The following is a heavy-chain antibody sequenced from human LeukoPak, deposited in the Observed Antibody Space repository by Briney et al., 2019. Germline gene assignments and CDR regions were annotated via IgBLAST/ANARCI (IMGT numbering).Heavy chain of an antibody. CDR2: IIPIFGTA. Sequence: SVKVSCKASGGTFSSYAISWVRQAPGQGLEWMGGIIPIFGTANYAQKFQGRVTITADKSTSTAYMELSSLRSEDTAVYYCAREYCSGGPEGVCWLDPWGQGTLVTVSS. D-gene: IGHD2-15*01. CDR1: GGTFSSYA. J-gene: IGHJ5*02. CDR3: AREYCSGGPEGVCWLDP. V-gene: IGHV1-69*06.